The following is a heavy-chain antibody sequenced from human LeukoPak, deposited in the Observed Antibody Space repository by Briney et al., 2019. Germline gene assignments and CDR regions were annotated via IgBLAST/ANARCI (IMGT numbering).Heavy chain of an antibody. CDR2: IYYTGST. V-gene: IGHV4-59*08. J-gene: IGHJ4*02. D-gene: IGHD1-26*01. Sequence: PSETLSLTCTVSGGSISSYYWTWIRQPPGKGLEWIGYIYYTGSTNYNPSLKSRVTISVDTSKNQFSLKLSSVTAADTAVYYCASHQVGAYFDYWGQGTLVTVSS. CDR1: GGSISSYY. CDR3: ASHQVGAYFDY.